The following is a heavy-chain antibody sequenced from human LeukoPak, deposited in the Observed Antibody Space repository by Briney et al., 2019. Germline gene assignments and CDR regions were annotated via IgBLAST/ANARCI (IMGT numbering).Heavy chain of an antibody. Sequence: GGSLRLSCAASGFSFMNAWMIWVRQAPGKGLEWLGRIKSNADGGTPDYAAPARGRFTISRDDSKNTLYLQMNSLKTEDTAVYYCTTFYYEYRPYWGRGTLVTVSS. V-gene: IGHV3-15*01. CDR2: IKSNADGGTP. D-gene: IGHD3-16*01. CDR1: GFSFMNAW. CDR3: TTFYYEYRPY. J-gene: IGHJ4*02.